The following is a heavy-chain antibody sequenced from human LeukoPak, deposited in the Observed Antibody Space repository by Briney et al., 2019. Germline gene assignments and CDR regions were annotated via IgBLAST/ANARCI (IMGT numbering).Heavy chain of an antibody. CDR1: GGTFSSYT. Sequence: SVKVSCKATGGTFSSYTISWVRQAPGQGLEWMGRIIPILGIANYAQKFQGRVTITADKSTSTAYMELSSLRSEDTAVYYCAREVGATSNFDYWGQGTLVTVSS. CDR2: IIPILGIA. CDR3: AREVGATSNFDY. D-gene: IGHD1-26*01. V-gene: IGHV1-69*04. J-gene: IGHJ4*02.